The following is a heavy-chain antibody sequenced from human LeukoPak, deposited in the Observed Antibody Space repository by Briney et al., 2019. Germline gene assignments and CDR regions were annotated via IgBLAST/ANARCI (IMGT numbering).Heavy chain of an antibody. V-gene: IGHV3-11*01. CDR1: GFTFSDYY. J-gene: IGHJ6*02. CDR3: ATGVVAVTPPYYYGMDV. CDR2: ISSSGSTI. Sequence: GGSLRLSCAASGFTFSDYYMSWIRQAPGKGLEWVSYISSSGSTIYYADSVKGRFTISRDNAKNSLYLQMNSLRAEDTAVYYCATGVVAVTPPYYYGMDVWGQGTTVTVSS. D-gene: IGHD2-15*01.